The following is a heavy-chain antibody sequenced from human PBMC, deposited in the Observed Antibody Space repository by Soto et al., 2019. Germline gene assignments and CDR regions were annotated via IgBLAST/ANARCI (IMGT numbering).Heavy chain of an antibody. CDR2: ISAYNGNT. D-gene: IGHD1-1*01. CDR3: ARAGWNTPYYYYYMDV. J-gene: IGHJ6*03. CDR1: GYTFTSYG. Sequence: QVQLVQSGAEVKKPGASVKVSCKASGYTFTSYGISWVRQAPGQGLEWMGGISAYNGNTNYAQKLQGRVTMTTDTSTSTAYRELRSLRSDDTTVYYCARAGWNTPYYYYYMDVWGKGTTVTVSS. V-gene: IGHV1-18*01.